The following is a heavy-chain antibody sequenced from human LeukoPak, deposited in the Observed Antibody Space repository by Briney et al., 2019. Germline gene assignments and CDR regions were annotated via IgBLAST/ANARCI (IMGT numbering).Heavy chain of an antibody. CDR1: GGSFSGYY. Sequence: PSETLSLTCAVYGGSFSGYYWSWIRQPPGKGLEWIGAMNDSGSTNYNPSLKSPVNISVHTSKNQFALKLSSETAPNTAVYYCARAGAIFDYWGPGTLVTVSS. CDR2: MNDSGST. J-gene: IGHJ4*02. V-gene: IGHV4-34*01. CDR3: ARAGAIFDY. D-gene: IGHD1-26*01.